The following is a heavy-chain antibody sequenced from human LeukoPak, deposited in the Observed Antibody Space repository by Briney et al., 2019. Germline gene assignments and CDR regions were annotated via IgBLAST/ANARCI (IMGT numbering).Heavy chain of an antibody. CDR2: ISLRGADA. J-gene: IGHJ4*02. V-gene: IGHV3-23*01. D-gene: IGHD2-21*02. Sequence: GGSLRLSCSASGFTLSSYAMSWVRQAPGKGLEWVSSISLRGADANYADSVKGRFTISRDDSKNALYLQMSSLRAEDTAVYFCARRGCYGGNCYPCDYWGQGTLVTVSS. CDR3: ARRGCYGGNCYPCDY. CDR1: GFTLSSYA.